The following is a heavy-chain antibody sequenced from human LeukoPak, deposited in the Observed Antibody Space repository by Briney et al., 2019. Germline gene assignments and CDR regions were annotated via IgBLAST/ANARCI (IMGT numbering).Heavy chain of an antibody. CDR3: ARDPRSGGAET. Sequence: SETLSLTCVVYGGSFSDYYWSWIRQPPGKGLEWIGEINHSGSTNYNPSLKSRVTISVDTSKNQFSLKLSSVTAADTAVYYCARDPRSGGAETWGQGTLVTVSS. J-gene: IGHJ5*02. CDR2: INHSGST. V-gene: IGHV4-34*01. D-gene: IGHD2-15*01. CDR1: GGSFSDYY.